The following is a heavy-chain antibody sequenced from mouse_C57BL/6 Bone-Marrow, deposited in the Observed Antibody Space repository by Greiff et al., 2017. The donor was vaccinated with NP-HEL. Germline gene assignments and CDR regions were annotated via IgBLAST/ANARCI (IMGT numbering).Heavy chain of an antibody. J-gene: IGHJ2*01. V-gene: IGHV1-81*01. Sequence: QVQLQQSGAELARPGASVKLSCKASGYTFTSYGISWVKQRTGPGLEWIGEIYPRRGNTYYNEKFKGKATLTADKSSSTAYMELRSLTSEDSAVYFCARSWNIYDGYYWGQGTTLTVSS. D-gene: IGHD2-3*01. CDR1: GYTFTSYG. CDR3: ARSWNIYDGYY. CDR2: IYPRRGNT.